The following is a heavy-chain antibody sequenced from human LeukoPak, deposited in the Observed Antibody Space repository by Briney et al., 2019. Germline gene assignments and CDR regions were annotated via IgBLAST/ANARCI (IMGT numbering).Heavy chain of an antibody. Sequence: ASVKVSYKVSGYTLTELSMHWVRQAPGKGLEWMGGFDPEDGETIYAQKFQGRVTMTEDTSTDTAYMELSSLRSEDTAVYYCATLGGSWNGYFQHWGQGTLVTVSS. CDR3: ATLGGSWNGYFQH. D-gene: IGHD2-15*01. J-gene: IGHJ1*01. V-gene: IGHV1-24*01. CDR2: FDPEDGET. CDR1: GYTLTELS.